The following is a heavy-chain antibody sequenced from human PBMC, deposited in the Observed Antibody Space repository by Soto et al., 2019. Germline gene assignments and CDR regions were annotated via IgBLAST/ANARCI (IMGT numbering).Heavy chain of an antibody. CDR1: GFTFSSYE. Sequence: PGGSLRLSCAASGFTFSSYEMNWVRQAPGKGLEWVSFISSSGTTIYNADSVKGRFTISRDNAKNSLYLQMNSLRAEDTAVYYCARGKPEYYGYYYYGMDVWGQGTTVTVSS. CDR3: ARGKPEYYGYYYYGMDV. V-gene: IGHV3-48*03. CDR2: ISSSGTTI. D-gene: IGHD3-10*01. J-gene: IGHJ6*02.